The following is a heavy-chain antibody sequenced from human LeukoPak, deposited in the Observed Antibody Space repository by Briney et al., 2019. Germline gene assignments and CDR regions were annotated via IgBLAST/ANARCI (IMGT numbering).Heavy chain of an antibody. D-gene: IGHD1-26*01. CDR3: ARDNSVGDNAWWFDP. Sequence: ASVRVSCKASGYTFTSYYMHWVRQAPGQGLEWMGLINPTGGSTGYAQKSQGRVTMTRDMSTSTDYMELSSLRSEDTAIYYCARDNSVGDNAWWFDPWGQGTLVTVSS. J-gene: IGHJ5*02. V-gene: IGHV1-46*01. CDR1: GYTFTSYY. CDR2: INPTGGST.